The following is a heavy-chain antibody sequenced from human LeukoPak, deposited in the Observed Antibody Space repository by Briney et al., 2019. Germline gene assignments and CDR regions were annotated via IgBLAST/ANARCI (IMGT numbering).Heavy chain of an antibody. CDR3: ARVGQQWLATRNYFDY. CDR2: INHSGST. Sequence: SETLSLTCAVYGGSFSDYYWSWIRQPPGKGLEWIGQINHSGSTYYNPSLKSRVTISVDTSKNQFSLKLSSVTAAHMAVYYCARVGQQWLATRNYFDYWGQGTLVTVSS. J-gene: IGHJ4*02. V-gene: IGHV4-34*01. D-gene: IGHD6-19*01. CDR1: GGSFSDYY.